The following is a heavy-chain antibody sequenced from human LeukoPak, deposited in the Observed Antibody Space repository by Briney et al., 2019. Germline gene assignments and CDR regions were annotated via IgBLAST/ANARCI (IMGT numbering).Heavy chain of an antibody. CDR1: GYTFTSYG. CDR3: ARVRDYDFWSGPKSVDP. D-gene: IGHD3-3*01. J-gene: IGHJ5*02. V-gene: IGHV1-18*01. Sequence: ASVKVSCKASGYTFTSYGISWVRQAPGQGLEWMGWISAYNGNTNYAQKLQGRVSMTTDTSTSTAYMELRSLRSDDTAVYYCARVRDYDFWSGPKSVDPWGQGTLVTVSS. CDR2: ISAYNGNT.